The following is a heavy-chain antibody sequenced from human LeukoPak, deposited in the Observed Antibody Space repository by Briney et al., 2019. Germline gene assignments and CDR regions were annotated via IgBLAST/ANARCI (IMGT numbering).Heavy chain of an antibody. CDR3: ARRWGIVGAPTDY. CDR2: IYYSGST. CDR1: GGSISSSSYY. D-gene: IGHD1-26*01. J-gene: IGHJ4*02. V-gene: IGHV4-39*01. Sequence: SETLSLTCTVSGGSISSSSYYWGWIRQPPGKGLEWIGSIYYSGSTYYNPSLKSRVTISVDTSKNQFSLKLSSMTAADTAMYYCARRWGIVGAPTDYWGQGTLVTVSS.